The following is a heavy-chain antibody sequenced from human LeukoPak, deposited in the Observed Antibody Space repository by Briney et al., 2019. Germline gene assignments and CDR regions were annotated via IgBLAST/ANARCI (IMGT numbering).Heavy chain of an antibody. CDR1: GHTFTSYG. J-gene: IGHJ5*02. Sequence: ASVKVSCKASGHTFTSYGISWVRQAPGQGLEWMGWISAYNGNTNYAQKLQGRVTMTTDTSTSTAYMELRSLRSDDTAVYYCARDSVDIVVVPAAIENWFDPWGQGTLVTVSS. D-gene: IGHD2-2*03. CDR3: ARDSVDIVVVPAAIENWFDP. V-gene: IGHV1-18*01. CDR2: ISAYNGNT.